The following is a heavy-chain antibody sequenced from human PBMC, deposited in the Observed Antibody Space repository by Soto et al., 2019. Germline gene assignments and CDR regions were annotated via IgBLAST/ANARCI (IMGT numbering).Heavy chain of an antibody. Sequence: SETLSLTCTVSGASISSGGYYWSWIRQHPGKGLEWIGYINYSGSSYYNPSLKSRVTISIDTPKTQFFLNYSSVPAADTAVLYRATAPGIAAATSLNVWGQGTTVTFSS. CDR3: ATAPGIAAATSLNV. CDR2: INYSGSS. CDR1: GASISSGGYY. V-gene: IGHV4-31*03. D-gene: IGHD2-2*01. J-gene: IGHJ6*02.